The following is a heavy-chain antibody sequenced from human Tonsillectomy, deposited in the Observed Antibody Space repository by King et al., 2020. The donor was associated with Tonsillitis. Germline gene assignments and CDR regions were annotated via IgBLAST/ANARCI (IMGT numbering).Heavy chain of an antibody. CDR3: ARDIVVVTAILAEWYFDL. CDR1: GFTFGDYG. V-gene: IGHV3-20*04. D-gene: IGHD2-21*02. J-gene: IGHJ2*01. CDR2: INWNGGST. Sequence: VQLVESGGGVVRPGGSLRLSCAASGFTFGDYGMSWVRQAPRKGLEWVSGINWNGGSTGYADSVKGRFTISRDNAKNSLYLQMNSLRAEDTALYYCARDIVVVTAILAEWYFDLWGRGTLVTVSS.